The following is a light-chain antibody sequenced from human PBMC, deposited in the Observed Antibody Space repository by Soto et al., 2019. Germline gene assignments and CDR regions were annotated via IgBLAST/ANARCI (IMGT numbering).Light chain of an antibody. V-gene: IGKV3-15*01. CDR2: RAS. J-gene: IGKJ5*01. Sequence: EVVLTQSPGTLSLSRGERATLSCRASQNIYSNVAWYQQRPGQAPRLLIYRASTRAPGIPARFSGSGSGTEFTLTISSLQSEDFAVYYCQQYGSSPPITFGQGTRLEIK. CDR1: QNIYSN. CDR3: QQYGSSPPIT.